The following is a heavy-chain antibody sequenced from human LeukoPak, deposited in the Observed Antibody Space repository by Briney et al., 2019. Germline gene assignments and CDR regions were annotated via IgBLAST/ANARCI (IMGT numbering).Heavy chain of an antibody. CDR2: FSYDGSNK. Sequence: GGSLRLSCAASGFTFSSYAMHWVRQAPGKGLEGVAVFSYDGSNKYYADSVKGRFTISRDNSKNTLYLQMNSLRAEDTAVYYCARGTTMIVVVYYSDAFDIWGQGTMVTV. CDR1: GFTFSSYA. V-gene: IGHV3-30-3*01. CDR3: ARGTTMIVVVYYSDAFDI. J-gene: IGHJ3*02. D-gene: IGHD3-22*01.